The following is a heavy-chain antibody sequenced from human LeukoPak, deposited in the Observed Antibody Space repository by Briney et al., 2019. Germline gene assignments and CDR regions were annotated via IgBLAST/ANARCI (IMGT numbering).Heavy chain of an antibody. CDR2: INPNSGGT. Sequence: ASVKVSCKASGYTFTSYYMHWVRQAPGQGLEWMGWINPNSGGTNYAQKFQGRVTMTRDTSISTANMELSRLRFDDTAVYYCATVTSVAGTGSFDYWGQGTLVTVSS. CDR1: GYTFTSYY. V-gene: IGHV1-2*02. D-gene: IGHD6-19*01. J-gene: IGHJ4*02. CDR3: ATVTSVAGTGSFDY.